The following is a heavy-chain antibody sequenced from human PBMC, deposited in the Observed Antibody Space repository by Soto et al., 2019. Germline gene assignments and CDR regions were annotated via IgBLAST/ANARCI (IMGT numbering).Heavy chain of an antibody. CDR2: ISDRGATT. V-gene: IGHV3-23*01. CDR1: GFTISSYA. J-gene: IGHJ4*02. Sequence: GGSLRLSCAASGFTISSYAMSWVRQAPGKGLEWVSAISDRGATTHYADSVKGRFTISRETSKNTLYLQMNTLRAEDTAVYYCAKDKPGTTSFDYWGRGTLVTVSS. CDR3: AKDKPGTTSFDY. D-gene: IGHD1-1*01.